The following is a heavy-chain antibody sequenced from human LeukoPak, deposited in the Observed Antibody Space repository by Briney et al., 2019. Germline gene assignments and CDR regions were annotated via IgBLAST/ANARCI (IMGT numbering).Heavy chain of an antibody. CDR2: MSSGSRYI. V-gene: IGHV3-21*04. J-gene: IGHJ3*01. D-gene: IGHD1-26*01. CDR3: ATGLGVQSLIVDHLDV. Sequence: GGSLRLSCAACGFTFSSYSMTWVRQAPGKGLEWISSMSSGSRYIYYADSVRGRFTISRGNAKNTLFLQMNSLTVEDTAFYYCATGLGVQSLIVDHLDVWGRGTMVTVSS. CDR1: GFTFSSYS.